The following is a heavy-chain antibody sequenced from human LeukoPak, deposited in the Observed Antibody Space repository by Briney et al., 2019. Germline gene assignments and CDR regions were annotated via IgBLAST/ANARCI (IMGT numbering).Heavy chain of an antibody. CDR2: INPNSGDT. CDR3: ARANFLYCSSTTCLFDY. J-gene: IGHJ4*02. CDR1: GYTFTDYY. V-gene: IGHV1-2*02. Sequence: ASVKVSCKASGYTFTDYYTHWVRQAPGQGFEWMGWINPNSGDTNYAQKFQGRVTMTRDTSISTAHMELSRLRSDDTAVYYCARANFLYCSSTTCLFDYRGQGTLVIVSS. D-gene: IGHD2-2*01.